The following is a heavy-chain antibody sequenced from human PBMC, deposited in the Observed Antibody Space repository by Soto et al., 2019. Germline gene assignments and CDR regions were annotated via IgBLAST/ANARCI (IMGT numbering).Heavy chain of an antibody. V-gene: IGHV4-39*01. D-gene: IGHD1-1*01. CDR3: AREDRTNGYNYDY. CDR2: IYYIGNT. J-gene: IGHJ4*02. CDR1: VVSISSSNYY. Sequence: WETLSLTCSFSVVSISSSNYYCAWIRQPPWKGLEWIGSIYYIGNTYYNPSLKSRVTMSVDTSKNQFSLKVTSVTAADTAIYYCAREDRTNGYNYDYWGQGTLVTVSS.